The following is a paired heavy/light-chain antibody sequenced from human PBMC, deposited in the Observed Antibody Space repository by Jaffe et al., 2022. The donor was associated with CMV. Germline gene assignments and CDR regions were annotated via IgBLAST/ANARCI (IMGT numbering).Light chain of an antibody. J-gene: IGKJ1*01. CDR2: YAS. CDR3: YQSSTLPWT. V-gene: IGKV6-21*01. CDR1: QSIGAG. Sequence: EVVLTQSPDFQSVTPKEKVTITCRASQSIGAGLHWYQQKPHQSPKLLIKYASQSFSGVPSRFSGSGSGTDFTLTINGLEAEDGATYFCYQSSTLPWTFGQGTKLEIK.
Heavy chain of an antibody. CDR1: GFSLSTHGVG. D-gene: IGHD3-10*01. J-gene: IGHJ3*01. Sequence: QITLKESGPTMVKPTQTLTLTCTFSGFSLSTHGVGVGWIRQSPGKALEWLALIYWDDDKRYSPSLKTRLTITQDTSEKKVVLTMTNMDPVDTATYYCAHRRIGESDAFDFWGPGTVVIVSS. V-gene: IGHV2-5*02. CDR3: AHRRIGESDAFDF. CDR2: IYWDDDK.